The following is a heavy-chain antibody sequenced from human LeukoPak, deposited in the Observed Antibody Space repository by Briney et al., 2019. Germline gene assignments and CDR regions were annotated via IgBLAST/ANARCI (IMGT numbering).Heavy chain of an antibody. D-gene: IGHD3-10*01. J-gene: IGHJ4*02. CDR3: ATYRDYYGSGSSSDY. V-gene: IGHV1-69*05. Sequence: GSSVKVSCEASGGTFSSYAISWVRQAPGQGLEWMGGIIPIFGTANYAQKFQGRVTITTDESTSTAYMELSSLRSEDTAVYYCATYRDYYGSGSSSDYWGQGTLVTVSS. CDR2: IIPIFGTA. CDR1: GGTFSSYA.